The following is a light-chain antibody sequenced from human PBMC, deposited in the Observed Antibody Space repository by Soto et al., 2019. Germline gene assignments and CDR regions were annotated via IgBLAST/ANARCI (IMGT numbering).Light chain of an antibody. J-gene: IGLJ1*01. CDR2: DVT. V-gene: IGLV2-18*02. CDR1: SSDVGSYNR. Sequence: QSVLTQPASVSGSPGQSITIACTGTSSDVGSYNRVSWYQQAPGTAPKLIIHDVTNRPSGVPDRFSGSKSGNTACLTISGLQTEDEADYYCNSYTTSSTDVFGTGTKVTVL. CDR3: NSYTTSSTDV.